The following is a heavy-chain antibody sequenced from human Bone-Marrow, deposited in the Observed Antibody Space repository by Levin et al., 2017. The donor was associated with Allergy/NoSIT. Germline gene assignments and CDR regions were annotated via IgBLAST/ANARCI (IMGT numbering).Heavy chain of an antibody. J-gene: IGHJ3*01. Sequence: PGGSLRLSCAASGFTFRNYALHWVRQAPGKGLEWVAFISHDGSKTYYADSVKGRFTISRDNSKKTVDVHLDRLRADDTAIYYCARCRSTSPPEELQAVDLWGRGTRVTVS. D-gene: IGHD3-10*01. V-gene: IGHV3-30*04. CDR2: ISHDGSKT. CDR3: ARCRSTSPPEELQAVDL. CDR1: GFTFRNYA.